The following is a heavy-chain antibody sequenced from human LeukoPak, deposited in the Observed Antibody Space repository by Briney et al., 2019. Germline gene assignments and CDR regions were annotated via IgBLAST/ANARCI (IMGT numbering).Heavy chain of an antibody. CDR3: RGDPVHYHRVGHYDY. CDR2: IDYDSSHI. J-gene: IGHJ4*02. Sequence: GGSLRLSCAASGFTFSTSAMNWVRQVPGKGLEWVSSIDYDSSHIYYAASVRGRFTISRDNARDSVYLQMDSLRVEDTAVYYCRGDPVHYHRVGHYDYWGQGTLVAVSS. V-gene: IGHV3-21*03. CDR1: GFTFSTSA. D-gene: IGHD2-21*02.